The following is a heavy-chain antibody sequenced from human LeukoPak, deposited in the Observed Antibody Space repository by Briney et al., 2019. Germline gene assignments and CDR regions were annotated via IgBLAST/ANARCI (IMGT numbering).Heavy chain of an antibody. D-gene: IGHD4-17*01. Sequence: PGGSLRLSCAASGFTFSSYSMNWVRQAPGMGLEWVSSIDTTTNFIFYSDSVRGRFTISRDNAKNAVYLHMDNLRVEDTAMYYCARDLGGYGDYGTNFDYWGQGTLVTVSS. CDR3: ARDLGGYGDYGTNFDY. V-gene: IGHV3-21*01. CDR1: GFTFSSYS. J-gene: IGHJ4*02. CDR2: IDTTTNFI.